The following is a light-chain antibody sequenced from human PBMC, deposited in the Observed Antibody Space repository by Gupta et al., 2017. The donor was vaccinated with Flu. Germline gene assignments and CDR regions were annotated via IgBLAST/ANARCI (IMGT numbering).Light chain of an antibody. J-gene: IGKJ1*01. CDR1: QSVSSY. CDR2: DAS. V-gene: IGKV3-11*01. Sequence: VLPTSPATLSWSPGERATLSCRASQSVSSYLAWYQQKPGQAPRLLIYDASNRATGIPARFSGSGYGTEFTLTISSLQPEDFAGYDCQQSNNSPWTFGQGTKVEIK. CDR3: QQSNNSPWT.